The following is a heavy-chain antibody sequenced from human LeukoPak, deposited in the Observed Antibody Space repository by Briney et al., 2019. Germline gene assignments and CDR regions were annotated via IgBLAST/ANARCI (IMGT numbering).Heavy chain of an antibody. CDR3: ASGIVVVPAAPY. D-gene: IGHD2-2*01. CDR1: GFTFGDYA. J-gene: IGHJ4*02. V-gene: IGHV3-21*01. Sequence: KSGRSLRLSCTASGFTFGDYAMSWFRQAPGKGLEWVSSISSSSSYIYYADSVKGRFTISRDNAKNSLYLQMNSLRAEDTAVYYCASGIVVVPAAPYWGQGTLVTVSS. CDR2: ISSSSSYI.